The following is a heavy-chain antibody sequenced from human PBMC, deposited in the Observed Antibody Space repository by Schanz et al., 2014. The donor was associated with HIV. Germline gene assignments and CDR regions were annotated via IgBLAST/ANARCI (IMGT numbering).Heavy chain of an antibody. J-gene: IGHJ4*02. CDR3: VVGHNHDF. CDR1: SGSIRTYH. V-gene: IGHV4-59*01. Sequence: QVQLQESGPGLMKPSETVSLTCTVSSGSIRTYHWHWIRQSAGKGLEWIGYMYYGSGTNYNPTLKNRVTILGDTSKNQFSLKLASSTAADTAVYYCVVGHNHDFWGQGTLVAVSS. D-gene: IGHD1-1*01. CDR2: MYYGSGT.